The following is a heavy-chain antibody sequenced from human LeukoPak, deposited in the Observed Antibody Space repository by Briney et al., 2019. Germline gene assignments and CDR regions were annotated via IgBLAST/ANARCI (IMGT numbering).Heavy chain of an antibody. CDR3: AREPESPYCSSTSCYWAYMDV. V-gene: IGHV1-69*05. CDR1: GYTFTSYA. J-gene: IGHJ6*03. CDR2: IIPIFGTA. Sequence: GASVKVSCKASGYTFTSYAISWVRQAPGQGLEWMGRIIPIFGTANYAQKFQGRVTITTDESTSTAYMELSSLRSEDTAVYYCAREPESPYCSSTSCYWAYMDVWGKGTTVTVSS. D-gene: IGHD2-2*01.